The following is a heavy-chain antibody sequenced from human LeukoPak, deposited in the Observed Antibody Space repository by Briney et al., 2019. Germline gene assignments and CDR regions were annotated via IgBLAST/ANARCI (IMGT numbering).Heavy chain of an antibody. CDR3: TTLSYDVHY. CDR1: GFTFDYYG. CDR2: IKSNPDGGTA. D-gene: IGHD3-3*01. Sequence: GGSLRLSCVASGFTFDYYGMGWVRQAPGKGLEWVGRIKSNPDGGTADYAAPVKGRFIISRDYSKNTLHLQLNSLKTEDTAVYYCTTLSYDVHYWGQGTLVTVSS. V-gene: IGHV3-15*05. J-gene: IGHJ4*02.